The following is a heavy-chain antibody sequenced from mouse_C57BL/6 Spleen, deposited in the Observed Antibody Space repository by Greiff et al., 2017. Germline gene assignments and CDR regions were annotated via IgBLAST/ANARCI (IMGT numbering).Heavy chain of an antibody. CDR3: ARKDCGSSYNWYFDV. CDR2: ISSGSSTN. V-gene: IGHV5-17*01. Sequence: EVKVEESGGGLVKPGGSLKLSCAASGFTFSDYGMHWVRQAPEKGLEWVAYISSGSSTNYYADTVKGRFTISRDNAKNNLFLQMTSLRSEDTAMYYCARKDCGSSYNWYFDVWGTGTTVTVSS. D-gene: IGHD1-1*01. CDR1: GFTFSDYG. J-gene: IGHJ1*03.